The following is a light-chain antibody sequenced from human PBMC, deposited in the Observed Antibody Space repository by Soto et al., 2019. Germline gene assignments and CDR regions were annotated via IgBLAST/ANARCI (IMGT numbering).Light chain of an antibody. J-gene: IGLJ3*02. V-gene: IGLV2-14*01. CDR2: EVS. Sequence: QSALTQPASVSGSPGQSITISCTGTSSDVGGYNYDSWYQQHPGKAPKFLIYEVSNRPSGVSNRFSGSKSGNTASLTISGLQAEDEADYYCSSYTSTNTWVFGGGTKLTVL. CDR1: SSDVGGYNY. CDR3: SSYTSTNTWV.